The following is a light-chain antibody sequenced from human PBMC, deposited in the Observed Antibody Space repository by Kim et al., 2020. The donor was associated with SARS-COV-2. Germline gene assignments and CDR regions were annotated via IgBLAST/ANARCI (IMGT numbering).Light chain of an antibody. CDR2: GAS. CDR3: QQSHSTPRT. V-gene: IGKV1-39*01. J-gene: IGKJ1*01. CDR1: QSVWNH. Sequence: AFVGDTVIIPCRARQSVWNHLNWYQHKPGKAPKLLIYGASNLQTGVPPRFSGSGSGTRFTLTIYNFQPEDFATYYCQQSHSTPRTFGQGTKVDIK.